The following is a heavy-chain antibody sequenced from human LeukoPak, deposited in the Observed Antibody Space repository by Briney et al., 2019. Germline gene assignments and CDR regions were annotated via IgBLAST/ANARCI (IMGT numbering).Heavy chain of an antibody. CDR3: ARGTDTAMVDY. V-gene: IGHV4-61*02. CDR2: IYTSGST. Sequence: PSETLSLTCTVSGGSISSSSYYWGWIRQPAGKGLEWIGRIYTSGSTNYNPSLKSRVTMSVDTSKNQFSLKLSSVTAADTAVYYCARGTDTAMVDYWGQGTLVTVSS. D-gene: IGHD5-18*01. CDR1: GGSISSSSYY. J-gene: IGHJ4*02.